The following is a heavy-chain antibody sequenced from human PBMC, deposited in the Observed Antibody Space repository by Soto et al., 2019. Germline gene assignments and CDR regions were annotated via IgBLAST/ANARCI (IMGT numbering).Heavy chain of an antibody. Sequence: GASVKVSCKASGYTFTSYGISWVRQAPGQGLEWMGWISAYNGNTNYAQKLQGRVTMTTDTSTSTAYMELRSLRSDDTAVYYCARDAGVTMVRGVIITDLYYYYYGMDVWGQGTTVTVSS. CDR3: ARDAGVTMVRGVIITDLYYYYYGMDV. CDR2: ISAYNGNT. V-gene: IGHV1-18*01. CDR1: GYTFTSYG. D-gene: IGHD3-10*01. J-gene: IGHJ6*02.